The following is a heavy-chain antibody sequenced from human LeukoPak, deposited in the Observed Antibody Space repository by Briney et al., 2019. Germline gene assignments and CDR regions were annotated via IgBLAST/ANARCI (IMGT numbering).Heavy chain of an antibody. CDR1: GGSFSSYY. CDR3: ARDCEVVVAATPQRIDWFDP. V-gene: IGHV4-39*07. D-gene: IGHD2-15*01. CDR2: IYYSGST. Sequence: SETLSLTCAVYGGSFSSYYWGWIRQPPGKGLEWIGSIYYSGSTYYNPSLKSRVTISVDTSKNQFSLKLTSVTAADTAAYYCARDCEVVVAATPQRIDWFDPWGQGTLVTVSS. J-gene: IGHJ5*02.